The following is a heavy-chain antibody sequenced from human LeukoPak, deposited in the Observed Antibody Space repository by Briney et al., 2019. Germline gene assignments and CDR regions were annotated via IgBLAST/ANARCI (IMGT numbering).Heavy chain of an antibody. V-gene: IGHV1-8*01. J-gene: IGHJ4*02. Sequence: ASVKVSCKASGYTFTSYDINWVRQATGQGLEWMGWMNPNSGNTGYAQKFQGRVTITADKSTSTAYMELSSLRSEDTAVYYCAREHIVVVTATLSYYFDYWGQGTLVTVSS. CDR3: AREHIVVVTATLSYYFDY. CDR1: GYTFTSYD. CDR2: MNPNSGNT. D-gene: IGHD2-21*02.